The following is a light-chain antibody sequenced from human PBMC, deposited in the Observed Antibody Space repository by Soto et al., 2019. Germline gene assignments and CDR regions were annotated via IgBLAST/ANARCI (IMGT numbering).Light chain of an antibody. V-gene: IGKV4-1*01. CDR2: WAS. Sequence: DIVMTQSPDSLAVSLGERATINCKSSQSLLYNSNNKNYLAWYQQEPGQPPKLLIYWASTRESGVPDRFSGSGSGTDVTLTISNLQAEDVAVYYCHQYYSVPLTFGGGNKVEIK. CDR3: HQYYSVPLT. J-gene: IGKJ4*01. CDR1: QSLLYNSNNKNY.